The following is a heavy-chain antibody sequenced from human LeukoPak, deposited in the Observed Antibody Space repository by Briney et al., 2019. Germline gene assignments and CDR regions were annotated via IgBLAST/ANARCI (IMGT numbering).Heavy chain of an antibody. CDR3: ARDCSSTSCPRQRYNWFDP. J-gene: IGHJ5*02. CDR1: GYTFTGYY. D-gene: IGHD2-2*01. CDR2: INPNSGGT. Sequence: ASVKVSCKASGYTFTGYYMHWVRQAPGQGLEWMGWINPNSGGTNYAQKFQGGVTMTRDTSISTAYMELSRLRSDDTAVYYCARDCSSTSCPRQRYNWFDPWGQGTLVTVSS. V-gene: IGHV1-2*02.